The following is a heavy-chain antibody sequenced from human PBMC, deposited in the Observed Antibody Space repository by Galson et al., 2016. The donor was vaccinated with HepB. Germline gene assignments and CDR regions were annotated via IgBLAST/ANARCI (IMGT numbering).Heavy chain of an antibody. CDR2: VNPSSGST. J-gene: IGHJ4*02. D-gene: IGHD3-22*01. CDR3: ASSGYYSNLND. V-gene: IGHV1-2*06. Sequence: SVKVSCKASGNTFTGDYLHWVRQAPGQGLEWMGRVNPSSGSTIYAHNFQGRVTMTRDTSIGTAYMELSRLRSDDTAVYYCASSGYYSNLNDWGQGTLVTVPS. CDR1: GNTFTGDY.